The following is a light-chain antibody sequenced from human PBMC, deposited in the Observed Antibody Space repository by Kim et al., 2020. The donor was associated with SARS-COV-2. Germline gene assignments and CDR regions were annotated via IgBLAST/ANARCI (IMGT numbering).Light chain of an antibody. V-gene: IGLV3-19*01. CDR2: EKN. Sequence: AVGQTVRITCQGDSLRSYYASWYQQKPGQAPVLVIYEKNNRPSGIPDRFSGSSSGNTASLTIPGAQAEDEADYYCNSRESGVNHVVFGGGTQLTVL. CDR3: NSRESGVNHVV. CDR1: SLRSYY. J-gene: IGLJ3*02.